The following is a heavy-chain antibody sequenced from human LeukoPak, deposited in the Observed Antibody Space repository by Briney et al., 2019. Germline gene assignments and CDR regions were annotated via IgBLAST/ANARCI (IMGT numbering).Heavy chain of an antibody. CDR1: GFTFSGSA. Sequence: GGSLRLSCAASGFTFSGSALHWVRQASGKGLEWVGRFRSTANGYATAYAASVKGRFTISRDDSKNTAYLQMDSLKTEDTAVYYCTGNYYGSGSYADFDYWGQGTLVTVSS. CDR3: TGNYYGSGSYADFDY. V-gene: IGHV3-73*01. J-gene: IGHJ4*02. CDR2: FRSTANGYAT. D-gene: IGHD3-10*01.